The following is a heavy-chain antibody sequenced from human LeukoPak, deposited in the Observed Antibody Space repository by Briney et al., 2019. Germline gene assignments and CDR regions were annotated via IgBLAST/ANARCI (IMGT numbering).Heavy chain of an antibody. J-gene: IGHJ4*02. Sequence: SETLSLTCTVSGGSMSNYYWSWIRQPPGKGLEWIGYIYYTGTTDYNPSLKSRVTISVDTSKNQFSLKLSSVTAADTAVYYCARGYGRYFDYWGQGTLVTVSS. CDR1: GGSMSNYY. D-gene: IGHD5-18*01. CDR2: IYYTGTT. V-gene: IGHV4-59*01. CDR3: ARGYGRYFDY.